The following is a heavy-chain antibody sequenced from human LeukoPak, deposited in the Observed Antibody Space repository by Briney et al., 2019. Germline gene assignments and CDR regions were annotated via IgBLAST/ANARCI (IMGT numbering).Heavy chain of an antibody. J-gene: IGHJ5*02. CDR3: ARRYCSSTSCYGLDP. V-gene: IGHV4-30-2*01. Sequence: SQTLSLTCAVSGGSISSGGYSWSWIRQPPGKGLEWIGYIYHSGSTYYNPSLTSRVTISVDRSKNQFSLKLSSVTAADTAVYYCARRYCSSTSCYGLDPWGQGTLVTVSS. D-gene: IGHD2-2*01. CDR1: GGSISSGGYS. CDR2: IYHSGST.